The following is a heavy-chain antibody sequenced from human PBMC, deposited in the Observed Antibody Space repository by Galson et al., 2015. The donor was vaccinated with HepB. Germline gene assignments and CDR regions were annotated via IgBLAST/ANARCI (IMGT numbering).Heavy chain of an antibody. CDR1: GFTFSSYG. Sequence: SLRLSCAASGFTFSSYGMHWVRQAPGKGLEWVAVIWYDGSNKYYADSVKGRFTISRDNSKNTLYLQMNSLRAEDTAVYYCARGARITIFGVVAFFDYWGQGTLVTVSS. CDR3: ARGARITIFGVVAFFDY. V-gene: IGHV3-33*01. J-gene: IGHJ4*02. CDR2: IWYDGSNK. D-gene: IGHD3-3*01.